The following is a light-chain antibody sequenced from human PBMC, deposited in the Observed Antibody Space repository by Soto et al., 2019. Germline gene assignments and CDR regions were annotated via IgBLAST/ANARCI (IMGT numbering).Light chain of an antibody. CDR1: QSVSSN. Sequence: EIVMTQSPATLSVSPGERATLSCRASQSVSSNLAWYQQKPGQAPRLLIYGASTRTTGIPGRFSGSGSGTEFTLTISSLQSEDFAVYYCQQYNNWPPYTFG. CDR2: GAS. CDR3: QQYNNWPPYT. J-gene: IGKJ2*01. V-gene: IGKV3-15*01.